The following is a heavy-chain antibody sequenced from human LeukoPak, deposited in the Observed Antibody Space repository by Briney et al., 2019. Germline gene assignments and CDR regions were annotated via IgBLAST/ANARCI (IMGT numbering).Heavy chain of an antibody. CDR2: ISGSGGST. V-gene: IGHV3-23*01. CDR3: AKDQAEDPAMVRRSAFDI. J-gene: IGHJ3*02. D-gene: IGHD3-10*01. Sequence: GGSLRLSCAASGFTFSSYAMSWVRQAPGKGLEWVSAISGSGGSTYYADSVKGRFTISRDNSKNTLYLQMNSLRAEDTAVYYCAKDQAEDPAMVRRSAFDIWGQGTMVTVSS. CDR1: GFTFSSYA.